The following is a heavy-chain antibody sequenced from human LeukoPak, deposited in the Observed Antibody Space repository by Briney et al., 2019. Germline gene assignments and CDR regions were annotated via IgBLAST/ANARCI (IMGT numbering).Heavy chain of an antibody. V-gene: IGHV3-30*02. Sequence: GGSLRLSCAASGFTFSSYGMHWVRQAPGKGLEWVAFIRLDGVTTYHADSVKGRFTISRDNSKNTLYLQMNSLRTEDTAMYYCAKGYDTRHWGQGTLVIVSS. CDR3: AKGYDTRH. CDR1: GFTFSSYG. J-gene: IGHJ1*01. CDR2: IRLDGVTT. D-gene: IGHD3-9*01.